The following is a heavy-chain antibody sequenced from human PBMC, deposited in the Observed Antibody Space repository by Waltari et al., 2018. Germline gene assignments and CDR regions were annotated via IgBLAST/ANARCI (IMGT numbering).Heavy chain of an antibody. CDR3: TTDEGSGGYDPNYYMDV. J-gene: IGHJ6*03. D-gene: IGHD5-12*01. CDR1: GFTFSNAW. V-gene: IGHV3-15*01. CDR2: IKSKTDGGTT. Sequence: EVQLVESGGGLVKPGGSLRLSCAASGFTFSNAWMSWVRQAPGKGLEWVGRIKSKTDGGTTDYAAPVKGRFTISRDDSKNTLYLQMNSLKTEDTAVYYCTTDEGSGGYDPNYYMDVWGKGTTVTISS.